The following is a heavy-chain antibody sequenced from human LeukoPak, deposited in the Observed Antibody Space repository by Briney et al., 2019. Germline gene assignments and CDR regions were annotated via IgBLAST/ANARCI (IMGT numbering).Heavy chain of an antibody. Sequence: GGSLRLSCAASGFTFSSYGVRWVPQAPGKGLEGVSSISDDGRSTYYADSVKCRFTISKDNSKNTMYLQMNNLRVEDTAIYYCAKRVPYTSSSVYFDYWGQGTLVTVSS. D-gene: IGHD6-6*01. CDR3: AKRVPYTSSSVYFDY. J-gene: IGHJ4*02. CDR2: ISDDGRST. V-gene: IGHV3-23*01. CDR1: GFTFSSYG.